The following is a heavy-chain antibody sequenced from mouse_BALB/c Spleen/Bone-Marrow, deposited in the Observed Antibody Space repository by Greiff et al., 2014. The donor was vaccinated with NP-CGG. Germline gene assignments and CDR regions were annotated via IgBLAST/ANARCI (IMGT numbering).Heavy chain of an antibody. CDR1: GYAFTNYN. V-gene: IGHV1S135*01. D-gene: IGHD1-1*01. CDR3: ARLGTTAVPDY. J-gene: IGHJ2*01. Sequence: EVKLMESGPELVKPGASVKVSCKASGYAFTNYNMYWVKQSHGKSLEWIGYNDPYRGGTNYNQKFKGKATLTVDKSSSTAYMHLNSLTAEDSAVYYGARLGTTAVPDYWGQGTTLTVSS. CDR2: NDPYRGGT.